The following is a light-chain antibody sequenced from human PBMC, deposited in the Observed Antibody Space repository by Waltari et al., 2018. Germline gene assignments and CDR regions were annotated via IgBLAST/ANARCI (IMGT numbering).Light chain of an antibody. CDR1: SSDVGGNNY. J-gene: IGLJ3*02. CDR2: EVN. V-gene: IGLV2-8*01. CDR3: SSYGGSKV. Sequence: QSVLTQPPSASGSPGQSVTISCTGTSSDVGGNNYVSWYQQHPVKAPKRMVYEVNKRPPGVPDRFAGSKSGNTASLTVSGLQAEDEADYYCSSYGGSKVFGGGTKLTVL.